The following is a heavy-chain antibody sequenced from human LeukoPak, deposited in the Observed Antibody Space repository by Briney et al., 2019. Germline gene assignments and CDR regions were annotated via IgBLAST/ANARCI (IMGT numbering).Heavy chain of an antibody. CDR1: GVSITTYY. J-gene: IGHJ4*02. CDR2: IYHSGST. D-gene: IGHD3-10*01. CDR3: AREANYYGSGSYFEGTFDY. Sequence: SETLSLTCTVSGVSITTYYWSWIRQPPGKGLEWIGYIYHSGSTNYNPPLKSRVTISVDTSKNEFSLKLTSVTAADTAVYYCAREANYYGSGSYFEGTFDYWGQGSLVTVSS. V-gene: IGHV4-59*13.